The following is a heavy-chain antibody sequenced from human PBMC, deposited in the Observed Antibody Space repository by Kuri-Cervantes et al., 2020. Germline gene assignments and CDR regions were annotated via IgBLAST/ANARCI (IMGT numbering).Heavy chain of an antibody. V-gene: IGHV4-38-2*01. Sequence: SETLSLTCAVSGYSISSGYYWGWIRQPPGKGLEWIGSIYHSGSTNYNPSLKSRVTISVDKSKNQFSLKLSSVTAADTAVYYCARGDGDAYYYYGMDVWGQGTTVTVSS. CDR3: ARGDGDAYYYYGMDV. D-gene: IGHD4-17*01. J-gene: IGHJ6*02. CDR2: IYHSGST. CDR1: GYSISSGYY.